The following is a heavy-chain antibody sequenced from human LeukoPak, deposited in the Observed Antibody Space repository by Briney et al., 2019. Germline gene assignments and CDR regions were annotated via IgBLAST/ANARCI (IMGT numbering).Heavy chain of an antibody. Sequence: PSETLSLTCTVSGGSISSSNFYWGWIRQPPGKGLESIGSIYYSGSTYYNPSLKSRVTISVDTSKNQFSLKLSSVTAADTAVYYCARQYKEWYSSSWYSRGIKGGFDYWGQGTLVTVSS. CDR1: GGSISSSNFY. CDR2: IYYSGST. V-gene: IGHV4-39*01. D-gene: IGHD6-13*01. CDR3: ARQYKEWYSSSWYSRGIKGGFDY. J-gene: IGHJ4*02.